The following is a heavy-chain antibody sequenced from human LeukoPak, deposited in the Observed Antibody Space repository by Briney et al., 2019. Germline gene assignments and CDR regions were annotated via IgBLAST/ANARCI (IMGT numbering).Heavy chain of an antibody. CDR3: AREYFYDSSAAGFDY. Sequence: GGSLRLSCAASGFTLSSYAMYWVRQAPGKGLEWVAVISYDGSNKYYADSVKGRFTISRDNSKNTLYLQMNSLRAEDTAVYYCAREYFYDSSAAGFDYWGQGTLVTVSS. J-gene: IGHJ4*02. CDR1: GFTLSSYA. CDR2: ISYDGSNK. D-gene: IGHD3-22*01. V-gene: IGHV3-30-3*01.